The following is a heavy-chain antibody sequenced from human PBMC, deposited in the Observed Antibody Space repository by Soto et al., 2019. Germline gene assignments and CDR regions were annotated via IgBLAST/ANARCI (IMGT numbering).Heavy chain of an antibody. CDR3: GGQLYSGSGTADFDY. J-gene: IGHJ4*02. CDR2: LYYRGST. D-gene: IGHD3-10*01. V-gene: IGHV4-59*08. Sequence: SETICLSSTVSCGYIIDHDWSCILQAPGKGLEWIGYLYYRGSTNYSPSLKSRSTISVDTSKNQLSLKLYSVSAADTAVYYCGGQLYSGSGTADFDYWGQGILVTVPQ. CDR1: CGYIIDHD.